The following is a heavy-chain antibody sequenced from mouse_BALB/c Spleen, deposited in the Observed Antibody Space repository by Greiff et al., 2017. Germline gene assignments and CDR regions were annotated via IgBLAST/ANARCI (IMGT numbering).Heavy chain of an antibody. D-gene: IGHD1-1*01. J-gene: IGHJ2*01. Sequence: EVKLVESGPELVKPGASVKMSCKASGYTFTSYVMHWVKQKPGQGLEWIGYINPYNDGTKYNEKFKGKATLTSDKSSSTAYMELSSLTSEDSAVYYCARCHYYGSSFDYWGQGTTLTVSS. CDR3: ARCHYYGSSFDY. CDR1: GYTFTSYV. CDR2: INPYNDGT. V-gene: IGHV1-14*01.